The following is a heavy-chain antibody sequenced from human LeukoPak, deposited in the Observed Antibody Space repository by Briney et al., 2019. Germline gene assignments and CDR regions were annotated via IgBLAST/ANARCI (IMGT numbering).Heavy chain of an antibody. CDR2: ITSGSSYI. J-gene: IGHJ4*02. Sequence: GGSLRLSCAASGFSFSTYNMNWVRQAPGQRLEWVSSITSGSSYIYYADSVKGRFTISRDNAKSSLYLQMDSLRAEDTAVYYCAKGGFGRPFDYWGQGTLVTVSS. CDR3: AKGGFGRPFDY. D-gene: IGHD3-10*01. CDR1: GFSFSTYN. V-gene: IGHV3-21*01.